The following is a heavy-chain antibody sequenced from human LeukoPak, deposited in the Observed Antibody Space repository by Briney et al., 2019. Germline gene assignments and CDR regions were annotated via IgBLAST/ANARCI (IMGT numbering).Heavy chain of an antibody. V-gene: IGHV4-61*08. CDR2: IYYSGST. CDR1: GGSISSGGYS. J-gene: IGHJ5*02. D-gene: IGHD3-10*01. CDR3: ASSSAMVRGVSPYSWFDP. Sequence: SETLSLTCAVSGGSISSGGYSWSWIRQPPGKGLEWIGYIYYSGSTNYNPSLKSRVTISVDTSKNQFSLKLSSVTAADTAVYYCASSSAMVRGVSPYSWFDPWGQGTLVTVSS.